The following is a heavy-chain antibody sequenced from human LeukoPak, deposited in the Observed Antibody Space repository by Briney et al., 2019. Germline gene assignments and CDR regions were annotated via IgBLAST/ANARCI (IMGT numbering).Heavy chain of an antibody. CDR2: IYYSGST. CDR1: GGSISSYY. D-gene: IGHD3-10*01. Sequence: PSETLSLTCTVSGGSISSYYWSWIRLPPGKGLEWIGYIYYSGSTNYNPSLKSRVTISVDTSKNQFSLKLSSVTAADTAVYYCARTGQELLWFGELSSISWFDPWGQGTLVTVSS. J-gene: IGHJ5*02. CDR3: ARTGQELLWFGELSSISWFDP. V-gene: IGHV4-59*01.